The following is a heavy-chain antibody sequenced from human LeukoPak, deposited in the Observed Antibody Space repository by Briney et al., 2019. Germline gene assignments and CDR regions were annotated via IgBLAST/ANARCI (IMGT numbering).Heavy chain of an antibody. CDR3: AREGLFRYCSGGSCPQENYFDY. CDR2: INHSGST. J-gene: IGHJ4*02. Sequence: SETLSLTCAVYGGSFSGYYWSWIRQPPGKGLEWIGEINHSGSTNYNPSLKSRVTISVDTSKNQFSLKLSSVTAADTAVYYCAREGLFRYCSGGSCPQENYFDYWGQGTLVTVSS. CDR1: GGSFSGYY. V-gene: IGHV4-34*01. D-gene: IGHD2-15*01.